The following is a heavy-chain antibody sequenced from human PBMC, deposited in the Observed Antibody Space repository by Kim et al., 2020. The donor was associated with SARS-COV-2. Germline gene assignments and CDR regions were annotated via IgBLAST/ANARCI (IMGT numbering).Heavy chain of an antibody. J-gene: IGHJ3*02. D-gene: IGHD6-19*01. CDR3: ARDIAVAPRTFDI. V-gene: IGHV4-4*02. Sequence: YNPSLKSRVTISVDKSKNQFSLKLSSVTAADTAVYYCARDIAVAPRTFDIWGQGTMVTVSS.